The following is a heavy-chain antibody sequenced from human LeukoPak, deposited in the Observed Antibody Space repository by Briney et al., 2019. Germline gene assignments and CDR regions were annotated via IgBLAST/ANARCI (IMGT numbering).Heavy chain of an antibody. D-gene: IGHD3-3*01. Sequence: GGSLRLSCAASGFTFSDYSMNWVRQAPGKGLEWISYISSSSGAIYYADSVKGRFTISRDNAKNSLYLQMNSLRAEDTAVYYCARASDFWSGAYYYSMDVWGKGTTVTVSS. CDR2: ISSSSGAI. CDR1: GFTFSDYS. CDR3: ARASDFWSGAYYYSMDV. V-gene: IGHV3-48*01. J-gene: IGHJ6*03.